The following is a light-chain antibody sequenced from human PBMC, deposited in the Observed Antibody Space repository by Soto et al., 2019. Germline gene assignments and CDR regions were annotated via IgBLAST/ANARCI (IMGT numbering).Light chain of an antibody. CDR2: DAF. V-gene: IGKV3-11*01. J-gene: IGKJ4*01. Sequence: TVLTQSPATLSMSPGERATLSCKSSQSIGNSLGWIQQKPGQAPRLLIDDAFNRATGIPARFTGSGSGSDFTLTIRSLEPEDFGVYYRRQRYNWPLTFGGGTKVDIK. CDR1: QSIGNS. CDR3: RQRYNWPLT.